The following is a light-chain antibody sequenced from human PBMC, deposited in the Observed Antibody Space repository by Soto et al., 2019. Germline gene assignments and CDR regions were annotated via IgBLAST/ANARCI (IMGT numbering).Light chain of an antibody. Sequence: EIVLTQSPGTLSLSPGERATLSCRASQSIVRSYLAWYQQKPGQAPRLLIYGASSRATGIPNRFSGSGSGTDFTLTISRLEPEDFAVYYCQQYRSSPYTFGQGTKLEIK. CDR1: QSIVRSY. CDR3: QQYRSSPYT. CDR2: GAS. J-gene: IGKJ2*01. V-gene: IGKV3-20*01.